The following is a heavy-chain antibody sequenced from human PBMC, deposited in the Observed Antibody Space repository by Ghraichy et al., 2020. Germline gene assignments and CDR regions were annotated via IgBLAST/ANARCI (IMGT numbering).Heavy chain of an antibody. J-gene: IGHJ2*01. Sequence: GGSLRLSCAASEFIFSDYYMSWIRQAPGQGLEWVSYICSDCTYTDYADSVKGRFTISRDNAKNSLYLQMNSLRAEDMAVYYCARKHYKSGFFDLWGRGTLVTVSS. CDR1: EFIFSDYY. CDR2: ICSDCTYT. V-gene: IGHV3-11*06. D-gene: IGHD1-1*01. CDR3: ARKHYKSGFFDL.